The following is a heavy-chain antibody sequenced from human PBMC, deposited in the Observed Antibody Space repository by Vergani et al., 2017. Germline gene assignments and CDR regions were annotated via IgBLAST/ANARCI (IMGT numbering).Heavy chain of an antibody. CDR2: ISSSSSYI. J-gene: IGHJ3*02. Sequence: EVQLVESGGGLVKPGGSLRLSCAASGFTFSAYSMNWVRQAPGKGMEWFSSISSSSSYIYYADSVKGRFTISRDNAKNSLYLQMNSLRAEYTAVYYCVSLREDGFDIWGQGTMVTVSS. CDR3: VSLREDGFDI. V-gene: IGHV3-21*01. CDR1: GFTFSAYS.